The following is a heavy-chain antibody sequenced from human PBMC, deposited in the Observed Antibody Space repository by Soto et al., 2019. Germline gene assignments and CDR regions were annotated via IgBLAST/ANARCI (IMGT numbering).Heavy chain of an antibody. J-gene: IGHJ4*02. CDR1: GGSISSGDYY. V-gene: IGHV4-30-4*01. CDR3: AGGLSGDKVDQ. D-gene: IGHD2-21*01. Sequence: PSETLSLTCTVSGGSISSGDYYWSWIRQPPGKGLEWIGYIYYSGSTYYNPSLKSRVTISVDTSKNQFSLNLSSVTAADAAVYYCAGGLSGDKVDQWGQGTLVTVSS. CDR2: IYYSGST.